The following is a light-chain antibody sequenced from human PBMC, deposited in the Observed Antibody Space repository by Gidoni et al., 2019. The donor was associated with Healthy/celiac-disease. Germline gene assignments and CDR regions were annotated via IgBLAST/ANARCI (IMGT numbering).Light chain of an antibody. CDR2: EVS. V-gene: IGLV2-14*01. CDR1: SSDVGGYNY. Sequence: QSALTQPASVSRSPGQSITISCTGTSSDVGGYNYVSLDQHHPGKAPKLMIYEVSNRPSGVPDRFSGSKSGNTASLTISGLQAEDEADYYCSSYTSSSTWVFGGGTKLTVL. CDR3: SSYTSSSTWV. J-gene: IGLJ3*02.